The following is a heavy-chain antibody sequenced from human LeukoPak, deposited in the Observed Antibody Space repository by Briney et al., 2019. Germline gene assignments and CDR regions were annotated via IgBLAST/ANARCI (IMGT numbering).Heavy chain of an antibody. J-gene: IGHJ5*02. V-gene: IGHV3-33*01. CDR2: IWYDGSNK. Sequence: GGSLRLSCAASGFTFSSYGMHWVRQAPGKGLEGVVDIWYDGSNKYYADSVKGRFTISRDNSKNTLYLQMNSLRAEDTAVYYCARDRDDILTRYSYPSPWFYPWGQGTLVTVSS. D-gene: IGHD3-9*01. CDR3: ARDRDDILTRYSYPSPWFYP. CDR1: GFTFSSYG.